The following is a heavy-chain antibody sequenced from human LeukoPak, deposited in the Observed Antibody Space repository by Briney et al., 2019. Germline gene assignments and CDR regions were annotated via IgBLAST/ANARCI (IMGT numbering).Heavy chain of an antibody. CDR3: AGYCGGGSCADS. CDR1: GFTFDDYG. D-gene: IGHD2-15*01. Sequence: GDSLRLSCAASGFTFDDYGLSWVRQAPGKGLEWVSGINWNGGSTAYADSVKGRFTISRDNAKNSLYLQMNSLRAEDTAVYYCAGYCGGGSCADSWGQGTLVTVSS. J-gene: IGHJ4*02. CDR2: INWNGGST. V-gene: IGHV3-20*04.